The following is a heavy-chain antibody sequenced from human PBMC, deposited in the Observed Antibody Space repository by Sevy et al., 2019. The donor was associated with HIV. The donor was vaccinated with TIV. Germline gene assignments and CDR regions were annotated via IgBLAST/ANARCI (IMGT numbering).Heavy chain of an antibody. CDR3: SRVVEPAGIDPYYYGVDV. CDR1: GYTFTDYY. D-gene: IGHD2-2*02. Sequence: ASVKVSCKASGYTFTDYYIHWVRQAPGQGLEWMGWINPKSGGKNYAQKFHGRVTMTRDTSISTAYMELSRLRSDDTAMYYCSRVVEPAGIDPYYYGVDVWGPGATVTVSS. CDR2: INPKSGGK. V-gene: IGHV1-2*02. J-gene: IGHJ6*02.